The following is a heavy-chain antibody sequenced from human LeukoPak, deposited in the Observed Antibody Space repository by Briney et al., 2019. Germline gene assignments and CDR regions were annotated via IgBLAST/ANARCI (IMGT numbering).Heavy chain of an antibody. CDR1: GGSFSGYY. V-gene: IGHV4-34*01. Sequence: SETLSLTCAVYGGSFSGYYWSWIRQPPGKGLEWIGEINHSGSTNYNPSLKSRVTISVDTSKNQFSLKLSSVTAADTAVYYCARVQNSSGFNLWGRGTLVTVSS. CDR3: ARVQNSSGFNL. D-gene: IGHD3-22*01. J-gene: IGHJ2*01. CDR2: INHSGST.